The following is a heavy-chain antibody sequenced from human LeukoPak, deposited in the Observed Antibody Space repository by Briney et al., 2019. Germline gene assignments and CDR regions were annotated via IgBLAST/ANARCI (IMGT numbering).Heavy chain of an antibody. CDR3: VRDRWPGLGDF. Sequence: GGSLRLSCAVSGFIVSENYMRWVRQAPGKGLEWVSTVYSGGLSFYADPVKGRFTISRDNSKNTLYLQMSSLRAEDTAVYYCVRDRWPGLGDFWGQGTTVTVSS. D-gene: IGHD6-19*01. CDR1: GFIVSENY. V-gene: IGHV3-66*01. J-gene: IGHJ6*02. CDR2: VYSGGLS.